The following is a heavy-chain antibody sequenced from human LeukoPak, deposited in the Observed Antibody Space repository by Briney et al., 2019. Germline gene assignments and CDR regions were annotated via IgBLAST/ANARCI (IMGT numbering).Heavy chain of an antibody. CDR3: ARNSLCSSTSCYSHSDY. CDR1: GYTFTSYY. D-gene: IGHD2-2*01. J-gene: IGHJ4*02. Sequence: ASVKVSCKASGYTFTSYYMHWVRQAPGQGLECIGIINPSGGSTSYAQKFQGRVTMTRDTSTSTVYMELSSLRSEDTAVYYCARNSLCSSTSCYSHSDYWGQGTLVTVSS. V-gene: IGHV1-46*03. CDR2: INPSGGST.